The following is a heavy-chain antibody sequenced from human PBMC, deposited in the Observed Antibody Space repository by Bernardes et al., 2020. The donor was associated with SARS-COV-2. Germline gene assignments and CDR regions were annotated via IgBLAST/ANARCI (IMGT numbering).Heavy chain of an antibody. V-gene: IGHV3-48*03. CDR3: AKATVTGRPYYFDY. Sequence: GGSLRLSCAASGFTFSSYEMNWVRQAPGKGLEWVSYISSSGSTIDYADSVKGRFTISRDNAKNSLYLQMNSLRAEDTALYYCAKATVTGRPYYFDYWGQGTLVTVSS. CDR2: ISSSGSTI. D-gene: IGHD4-17*01. CDR1: GFTFSSYE. J-gene: IGHJ4*02.